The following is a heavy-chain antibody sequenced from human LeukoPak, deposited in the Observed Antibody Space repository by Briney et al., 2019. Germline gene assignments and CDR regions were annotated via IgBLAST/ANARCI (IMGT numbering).Heavy chain of an antibody. CDR2: INHTGST. J-gene: IGHJ4*02. D-gene: IGHD6-19*01. Sequence: SETLSLTCSVYGGSFSGYYWSWIRQPPGKGLEWIGEINHTGSTNYNPSLKSRVTISVDTSQNQFSLKLSSVTAADTAVYYCARGYYSSGWFDYWGQGTLVTVSS. CDR3: ARGYYSSGWFDY. CDR1: GGSFSGYY. V-gene: IGHV4-34*01.